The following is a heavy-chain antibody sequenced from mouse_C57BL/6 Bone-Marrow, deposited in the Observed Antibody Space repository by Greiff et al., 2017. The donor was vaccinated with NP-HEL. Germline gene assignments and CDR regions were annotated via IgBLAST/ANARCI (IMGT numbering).Heavy chain of an antibody. V-gene: IGHV1-64*01. CDR2: IHPNSGST. J-gene: IGHJ1*03. CDR1: GYTFTSYW. D-gene: IGHD1-1*01. Sequence: QVQLQQPGAELVKPGASVKLSCKACGYTFTSYWMHWVKQRPGQGLEWIGMIHPNSGSTNYNEKFKSKATLTVDKSSSTAYMQLSSLTSEDSAVYYCARTTVVLHWYFDVWGTGTTVTVSS. CDR3: ARTTVVLHWYFDV.